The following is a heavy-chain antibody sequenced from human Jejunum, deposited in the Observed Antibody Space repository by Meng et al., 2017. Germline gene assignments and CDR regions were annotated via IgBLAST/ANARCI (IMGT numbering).Heavy chain of an antibody. CDR3: ARDDSGWHGARGY. D-gene: IGHD5-12*01. CDR1: GFSVSSYS. V-gene: IGHV3-21*06. CDR2: ISSTSNYI. J-gene: IGHJ4*01. Sequence: GGSLRLSCAASGFSVSSYSMNWVRQAPGKGLEWVSTISSTSNYIYYADSVKGRFTTSRDNAKNSLYLEMNRLRAEDTGVYYCARDDSGWHGARGYWGQGNQV.